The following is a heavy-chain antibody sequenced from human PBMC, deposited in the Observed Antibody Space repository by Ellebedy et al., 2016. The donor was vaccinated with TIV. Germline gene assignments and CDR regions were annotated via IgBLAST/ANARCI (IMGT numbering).Heavy chain of an antibody. Sequence: GSLRLSXTVSGGSISSSSYYWGWIRQPPGKGLEWIGSIYYSGSTYYNPSLKSRVTISVDTSKNQFSLKLSSVTAADTAVYYCARQAASPKTGGWFDPWGQGTLVTVSS. J-gene: IGHJ5*02. CDR2: IYYSGST. CDR3: ARQAASPKTGGWFDP. CDR1: GGSISSSSYY. V-gene: IGHV4-39*01. D-gene: IGHD6-25*01.